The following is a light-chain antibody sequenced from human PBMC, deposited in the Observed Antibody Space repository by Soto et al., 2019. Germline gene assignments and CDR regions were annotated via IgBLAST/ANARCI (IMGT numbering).Light chain of an antibody. J-gene: IGKJ1*01. CDR1: QSVGSH. CDR2: AAS. CDR3: QHYNSYSEA. Sequence: EMVMTQSLDTLSVSPWERATLSCRASQSVGSHLAWYQQKPGQAPRLLIYAASTRATGIPARFSGSGSGTEFTLTISSLQSEDFATYYCQHYNSYSEAFGQGTKVDIK. V-gene: IGKV3-15*01.